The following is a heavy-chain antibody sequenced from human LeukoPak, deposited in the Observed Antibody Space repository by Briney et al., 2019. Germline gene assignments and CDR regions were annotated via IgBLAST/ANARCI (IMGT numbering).Heavy chain of an antibody. D-gene: IGHD2-2*01. CDR3: AKGRYPRYCSSTSCYPFDY. Sequence: GGTLRLSCAASGFTFSSYGMSWVRQAPGKGLEWVSAISGSGGSTYYADSVKGRFTISRDNSKNTLYLQMNSLRAEDTAVYYCAKGRYPRYCSSTSCYPFDYWGQGTLVTVSS. J-gene: IGHJ4*02. CDR2: ISGSGGST. CDR1: GFTFSSYG. V-gene: IGHV3-23*01.